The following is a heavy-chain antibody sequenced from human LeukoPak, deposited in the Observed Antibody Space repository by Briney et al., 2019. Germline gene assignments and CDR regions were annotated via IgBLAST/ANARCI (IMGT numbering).Heavy chain of an antibody. CDR1: GYTFSSYG. Sequence: GASVKVSCKASGYTFSSYGINWVRQAPGQGLEWMGRISAYNGNTKYTEKLQGRVTMTTDTSTSTAYMELRSLRSDDTAVYYCARGGIAVAPDYWGQGTLVTVSS. J-gene: IGHJ4*02. D-gene: IGHD6-19*01. V-gene: IGHV1-18*01. CDR2: ISAYNGNT. CDR3: ARGGIAVAPDY.